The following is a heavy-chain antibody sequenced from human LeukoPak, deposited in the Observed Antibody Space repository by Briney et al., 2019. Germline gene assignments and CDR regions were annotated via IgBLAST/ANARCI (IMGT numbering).Heavy chain of an antibody. J-gene: IGHJ4*02. V-gene: IGHV3-49*03. CDR3: TRFPGYCSGGSCFKFDY. D-gene: IGHD2-15*01. Sequence: GGSLRLSCTASGFTFVDYAMSWFRQAPGKGLEWVDFIRSKAYGGTTEYAASVKGRFTISRDDSKRIVYLQMNSLKTEDTAVYYCTRFPGYCSGGSCFKFDYWGQGTLVTVSS. CDR1: GFTFVDYA. CDR2: IRSKAYGGTT.